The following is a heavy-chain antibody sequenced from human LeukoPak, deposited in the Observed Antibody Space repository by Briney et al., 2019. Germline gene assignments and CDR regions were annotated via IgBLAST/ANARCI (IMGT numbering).Heavy chain of an antibody. CDR2: INSDGSST. D-gene: IGHD3-10*01. CDR1: GFTFSSYW. J-gene: IGHJ4*02. V-gene: IGHV3-74*01. CDR3: ARYVAELSKRGIDY. Sequence: RGSLRLSCAASGFTFSSYWMHWVRQAPGKGLVWVSRINSDGSSTSYADSVKGRFTISRDNAKNTLYLQMNSLRAEDTAVYYCARYVAELSKRGIDYWGQGTLVTVSS.